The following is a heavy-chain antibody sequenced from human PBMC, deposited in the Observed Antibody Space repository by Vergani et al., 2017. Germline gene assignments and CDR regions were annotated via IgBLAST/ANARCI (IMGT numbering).Heavy chain of an antibody. CDR2: VYFTGST. J-gene: IGHJ4*02. Sequence: QVELQESGPGLVKSSQTLSLTCRVSGVSINSRYYWTWVRQPAGKGLQWLGRVYFTGSTNYNPSLRSRLSLSIDTSWNEFSLKLHSVSADDSAMYFCARAEFSTNFYGQSYYLDYWGQGIPVTVSS. D-gene: IGHD6-6*01. CDR1: GVSINSRYY. CDR3: ARAEFSTNFYGQSYYLDY. V-gene: IGHV4-4*07.